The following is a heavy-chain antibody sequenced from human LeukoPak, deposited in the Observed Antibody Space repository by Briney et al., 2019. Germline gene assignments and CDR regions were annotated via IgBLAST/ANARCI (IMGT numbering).Heavy chain of an antibody. J-gene: IGHJ4*02. Sequence: GGSLRLSCAASGFTFSSYDMHWVRQVTGKGLEWVSAIGSAADTYYPGSVKGRITISRENAKNSLYLQMNSLRAGDTAVYYCVRASGWYYFDHWGQGTLVTVSS. D-gene: IGHD6-19*01. V-gene: IGHV3-13*04. CDR1: GFTFSSYD. CDR2: IGSAADT. CDR3: VRASGWYYFDH.